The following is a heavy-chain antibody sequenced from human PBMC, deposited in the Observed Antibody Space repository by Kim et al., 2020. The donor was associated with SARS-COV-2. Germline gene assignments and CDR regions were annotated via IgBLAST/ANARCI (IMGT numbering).Heavy chain of an antibody. J-gene: IGHJ2*01. V-gene: IGHV4-4*09. D-gene: IGHD1-26*01. Sequence: SFKSRFTISVDTSKNQFSLKLSSVTAADTAVYYCARILPIVGAPYGYFVLWGRGTLVTVSS. CDR3: ARILPIVGAPYGYFVL.